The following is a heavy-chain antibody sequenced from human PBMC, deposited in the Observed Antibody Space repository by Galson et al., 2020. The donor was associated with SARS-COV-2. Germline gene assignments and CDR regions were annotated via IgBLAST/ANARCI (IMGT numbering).Heavy chain of an antibody. CDR1: GFTFGDYS. J-gene: IGHJ3*02. CDR2: IRRRDYGGTT. Sequence: GESLKISCTASGFTFGDYSISWVRQAPGKGLECIGFIRRRDYGGTTEYAASVKGRFTFSRDDSESIAYLQMNSLKNEDTAVYFCTRVGATVVIFDAFDIWGPGTVVTVSS. CDR3: TRVGATVVIFDAFDI. V-gene: IGHV3-49*04. D-gene: IGHD2-15*01.